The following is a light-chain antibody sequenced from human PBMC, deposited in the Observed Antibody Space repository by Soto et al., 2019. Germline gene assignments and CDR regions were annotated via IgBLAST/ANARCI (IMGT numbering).Light chain of an antibody. CDR3: CSYAGSYTHV. J-gene: IGLJ1*01. V-gene: IGLV2-11*01. CDR2: DVS. CDR1: SSVVGGYNY. Sequence: QSVLTQPRSVSGSPGQSVTISCTGTSSVVGGYNYVSWYQQHPGKAPKFMIYDVSKRPSGVPDRFSGSKSGNTASLTISGLQAEDEADYYCCSYAGSYTHVFGPGTKVTVL.